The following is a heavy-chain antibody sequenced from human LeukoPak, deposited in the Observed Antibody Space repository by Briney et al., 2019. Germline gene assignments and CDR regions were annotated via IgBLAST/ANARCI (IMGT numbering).Heavy chain of an antibody. D-gene: IGHD1-14*01. Sequence: GASVKVSCKASGYTFTDYYIHWVRQAPGQGLEWMGWINPNSGDTNYTQKFQGRVTLTRNTSISTAYMELFRLTSDDTAVYYCARVLARYGNLDYWGQGILVTVSS. CDR3: ARVLARYGNLDY. J-gene: IGHJ4*02. CDR1: GYTFTDYY. V-gene: IGHV1-2*02. CDR2: INPNSGDT.